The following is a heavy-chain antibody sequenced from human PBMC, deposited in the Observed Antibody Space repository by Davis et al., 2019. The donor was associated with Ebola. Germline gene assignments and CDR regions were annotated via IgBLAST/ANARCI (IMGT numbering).Heavy chain of an antibody. CDR3: AKVYGVDTAMVLPFDY. D-gene: IGHD5-18*01. CDR1: GFTFSSYA. J-gene: IGHJ4*02. CDR2: ISGSGGST. V-gene: IGHV3-23*01. Sequence: GESLKISCAASGFTFSSYAMSWVRQAPGKGLEWVSAISGSGGSTYYADSVKGRFTISRDNSKNTLYLQMNSLRAEDTAVYYCAKVYGVDTAMVLPFDYWGQGTLVTVSS.